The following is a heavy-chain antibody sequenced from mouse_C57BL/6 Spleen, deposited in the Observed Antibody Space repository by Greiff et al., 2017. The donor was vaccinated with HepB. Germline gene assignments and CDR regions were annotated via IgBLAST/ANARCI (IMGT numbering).Heavy chain of an antibody. CDR3: ARDTYGTFDY. D-gene: IGHD2-1*01. CDR2: ISDGGSYT. J-gene: IGHJ2*01. V-gene: IGHV5-4*01. CDR1: GFTFSSYA. Sequence: EVQVVESGGGLVKPGGSLKLSCAASGFTFSSYAMSWVRQTPEKRLEWVATISDGGSYTYYPDNVKGRFTISRDNAKNNLYLQMRHLKSEDTAMYYCARDTYGTFDYWGQGTTLTVSS.